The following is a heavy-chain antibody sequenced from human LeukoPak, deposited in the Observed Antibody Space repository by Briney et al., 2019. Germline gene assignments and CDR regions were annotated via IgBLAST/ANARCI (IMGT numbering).Heavy chain of an antibody. CDR2: IRQDESEK. CDR3: ARAKQGRGANYFDY. J-gene: IGHJ4*02. CDR1: GFSFSSYW. Sequence: GGSLRLSCAASGFSFSSYWMSWVRQVPGKGLEWVATIRQDESEKYHVDSVKGRFSISRDNAKNSLFLQMDSLRAEDTAVYYCARAKQGRGANYFDYWGQGTLVTVSS. D-gene: IGHD3-10*01. V-gene: IGHV3-7*04.